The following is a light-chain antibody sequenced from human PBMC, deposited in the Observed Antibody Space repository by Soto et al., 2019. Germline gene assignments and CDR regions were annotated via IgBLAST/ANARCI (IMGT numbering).Light chain of an antibody. CDR1: PSNIGRNT. V-gene: IGLV1-44*01. CDR3: ATWDDSLNNYV. J-gene: IGLJ1*01. CDR2: RNN. Sequence: QSVLTQPPSAAGTPGQRGTISCSGSPSNIGRNTVSWYQQLPGTAPKLLIYRNNQRPSGGPDRFSGSKSGPSGSLAISGLQSEYGAVYCCATWDDSLNNYVFGTGTKVTVL.